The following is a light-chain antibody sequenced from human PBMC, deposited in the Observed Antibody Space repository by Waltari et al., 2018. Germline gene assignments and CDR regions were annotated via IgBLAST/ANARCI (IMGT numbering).Light chain of an antibody. J-gene: IGLJ2*01. CDR3: CSYGGRTNLI. CDR2: EGT. Sequence: QSALTQPASLSGSPGQSITISCTGTSNAIGSSNFVSWYPHHPGKAPKAIIYEGTMRPSGVSNRFSGSKSVNTASLTISGLQPEDEADYYCCSYGGRTNLIFGGGTKLTVL. V-gene: IGLV2-23*01. CDR1: SNAIGSSNF.